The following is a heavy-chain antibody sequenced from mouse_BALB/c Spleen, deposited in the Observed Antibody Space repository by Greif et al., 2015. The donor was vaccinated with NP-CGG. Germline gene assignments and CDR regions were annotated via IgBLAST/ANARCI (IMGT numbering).Heavy chain of an antibody. CDR3: ARDDYDDGYFDY. D-gene: IGHD2-4*01. V-gene: IGHV5-9*02. J-gene: IGHJ2*01. Sequence: DVHLVESGGGLVKPGGSLKLSCAASGFAFSSYDMSWVRQTPEKRLEWVATISSGGSYTYYPDGVKGRFTISRDNARNTLYLQMSSLRSEDTALYYCARDDYDDGYFDYWGQGTTLTVSS. CDR1: GFAFSSYD. CDR2: ISSGGSYT.